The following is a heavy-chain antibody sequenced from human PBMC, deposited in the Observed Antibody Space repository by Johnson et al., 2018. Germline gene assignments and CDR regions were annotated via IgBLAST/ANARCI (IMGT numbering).Heavy chain of an antibody. CDR1: GFTFGLNP. Sequence: VQLVQSGGGLVQPGRSLRLSCTPSGFTFGLNPMNWFRQAPGKGLEWVANIRQDGRKKHYVDSVKGRFTVSRDNAKNSLYLQMDSLRTEDTALYYCARDSPRELLSAGYNQYGMDVWGQGTTVTVSS. CDR3: ARDSPRELLSAGYNQYGMDV. CDR2: IRQDGRKK. D-gene: IGHD1-26*01. V-gene: IGHV3-7*01. J-gene: IGHJ6*02.